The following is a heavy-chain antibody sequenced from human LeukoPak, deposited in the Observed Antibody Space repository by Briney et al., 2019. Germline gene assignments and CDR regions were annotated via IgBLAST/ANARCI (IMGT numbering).Heavy chain of an antibody. CDR2: IYSGGST. V-gene: IGHV3-53*04. D-gene: IGHD3-10*01. CDR1: GFTVSSNY. Sequence: GGSLRLSCAASGFTVSSNYMSWVRQAPGKGLERVSVIYSGGSTYYADSVKGRFTISRHNSKNTLYLQMNSLRAEDTAVYYCARAWFGDSGEISFDYWGPGTLVTVSS. J-gene: IGHJ4*02. CDR3: ARAWFGDSGEISFDY.